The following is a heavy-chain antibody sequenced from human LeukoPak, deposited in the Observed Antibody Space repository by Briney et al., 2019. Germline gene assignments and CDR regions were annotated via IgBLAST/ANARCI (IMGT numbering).Heavy chain of an antibody. D-gene: IGHD2-15*01. J-gene: IGHJ4*02. V-gene: IGHV3-43*02. CDR2: ISGDGGST. Sequence: GGSLRLSCAASGFTFDDYAMHWVRQAPGKGLEWVSLISGDGGSTYYADPVKGRFTISRDNSKNSLYLQMNSLRTEDTAFYYCAKDCSGGSCYNYWGQGALVTVSS. CDR1: GFTFDDYA. CDR3: AKDCSGGSCYNY.